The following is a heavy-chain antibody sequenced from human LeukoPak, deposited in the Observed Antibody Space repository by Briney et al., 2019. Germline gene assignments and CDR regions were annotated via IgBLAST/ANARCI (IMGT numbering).Heavy chain of an antibody. J-gene: IGHJ4*02. D-gene: IGHD3-10*01. Sequence: PSETLSLTCTVSGYSISSGYYWGWIRQPPGKGLEWIGSIYHSGSTYYNPSLKSRVTISVDTSKNQFSLKLSSVTAADTAVYYCARGNYGSGSYYLLITRNYFDYWGQGTLVTVSS. CDR2: IYHSGST. CDR3: ARGNYGSGSYYLLITRNYFDY. V-gene: IGHV4-38-2*02. CDR1: GYSISSGYY.